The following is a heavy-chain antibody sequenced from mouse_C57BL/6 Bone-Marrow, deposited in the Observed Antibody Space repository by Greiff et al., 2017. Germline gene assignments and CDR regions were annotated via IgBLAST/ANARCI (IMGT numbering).Heavy chain of an antibody. D-gene: IGHD1-1*01. V-gene: IGHV6-3*01. CDR3: TITTVVAGGY. CDR2: IRLKSDNYAT. CDR1: GFTFSNYW. J-gene: IGHJ2*01. Sequence: EVKVEESGGGLVQPGGSMKLSCVASGFTFSNYWMNWVRQSPEKGLEWVAQIRLKSDNYATHYAESVKGRFTISRDDSKSRVYLQMNNLMAEDTGIYYCTITTVVAGGYWGQGTTLTVSS.